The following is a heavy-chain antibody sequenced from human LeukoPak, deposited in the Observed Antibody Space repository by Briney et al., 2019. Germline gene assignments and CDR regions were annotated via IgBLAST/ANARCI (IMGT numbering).Heavy chain of an antibody. CDR2: IYYSGST. J-gene: IGHJ4*02. CDR3: ARDIGGTTVTTPRDY. D-gene: IGHD4-17*01. Sequence: SETLSLTCTVSGGSISSSSYYWGWIRQPPGKGLEWIGSIYYSGSTYYNPSLKSRVTISVDTSKNQFSLKLSSVTAADTAVYYCARDIGGTTVTTPRDYWGQGTLVTVSS. V-gene: IGHV4-39*07. CDR1: GGSISSSSYY.